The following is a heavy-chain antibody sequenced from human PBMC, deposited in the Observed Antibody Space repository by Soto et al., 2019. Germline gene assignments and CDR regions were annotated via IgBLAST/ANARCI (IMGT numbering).Heavy chain of an antibody. CDR2: IIPILGIA. Sequence: QVQLVQSGAEVKKPGSSVKVSCKASGGTFSSYTISWVRQAPGQGLEWMGRIIPILGIANYAQKFQGRVTITADKSTSTAYMELSSLRSEDTAVDYCARGRGAYCSGGSCYSEADYYYYMDVWGKGTTVTVSS. CDR3: ARGRGAYCSGGSCYSEADYYYYMDV. V-gene: IGHV1-69*02. CDR1: GGTFSSYT. J-gene: IGHJ6*03. D-gene: IGHD2-15*01.